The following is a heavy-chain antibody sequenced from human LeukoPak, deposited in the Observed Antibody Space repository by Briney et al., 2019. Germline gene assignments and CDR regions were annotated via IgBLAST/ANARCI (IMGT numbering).Heavy chain of an antibody. J-gene: IGHJ4*02. CDR2: ISYDGSNK. CDR1: GFTFSSYG. CDR3: AKDGGGRWYFDY. V-gene: IGHV3-30*18. Sequence: SGGSLRLSCAASGFTFSSYGMHRLRQAPGKGLEWVAVISYDGSNKYYADSVEGRFTISRDNSKNTLYLQMNSLRAEDTAVYYCAKDGGGRWYFDYWGQGTLVTVSS. D-gene: IGHD4-23*01.